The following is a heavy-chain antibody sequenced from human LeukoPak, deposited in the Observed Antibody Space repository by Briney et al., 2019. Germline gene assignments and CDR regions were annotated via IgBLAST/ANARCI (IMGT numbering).Heavy chain of an antibody. CDR2: IYTSGST. J-gene: IGHJ4*02. CDR1: GDSISNYY. CDR3: ARSTTVTTLDY. Sequence: PSETLSLTCTVSGDSISNYYWSWIRQPAGKGLEWIGRIYTSGSTNYNPSLKSRVTMSVDTSKNQFSLKLSSVTAADTAVYYCARSTTVTTLDYWGQGTLVTVSS. D-gene: IGHD4-11*01. V-gene: IGHV4-4*07.